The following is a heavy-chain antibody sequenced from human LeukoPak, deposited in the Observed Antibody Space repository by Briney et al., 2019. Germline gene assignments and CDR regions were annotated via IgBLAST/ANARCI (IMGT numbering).Heavy chain of an antibody. D-gene: IGHD5-24*01. CDR3: ARRMRWRQFLHY. J-gene: IGHJ4*02. Sequence: SETLSLTCAVYGGSFSGYYWSWIRQPPGKGLEWIGEINHSGSTNYNPSLKSRVTISVDTSKNQFSLKLSSVTAADTAVYYCARRMRWRQFLHYWGQGTLVTVSS. CDR2: INHSGST. CDR1: GGSFSGYY. V-gene: IGHV4-34*01.